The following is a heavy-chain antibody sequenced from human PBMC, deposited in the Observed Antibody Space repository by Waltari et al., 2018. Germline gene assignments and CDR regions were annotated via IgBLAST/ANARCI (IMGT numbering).Heavy chain of an antibody. CDR3: ARANYYDSSDYWKYYYYYMDV. V-gene: IGHV3-7*01. J-gene: IGHJ6*03. CDR1: GFTFSGYW. Sequence: EVHLVESGGGLVQPGGSLRLSCAVSGFTFSGYWMSWVRQAPGKGLEWVANIKQDGSEKYYVDSVKGRFTTSRDNAKNSLFLQMNSLRAEDTAVYYCARANYYDSSDYWKYYYYYMDVWGKGTTVTVSS. CDR2: IKQDGSEK. D-gene: IGHD3-22*01.